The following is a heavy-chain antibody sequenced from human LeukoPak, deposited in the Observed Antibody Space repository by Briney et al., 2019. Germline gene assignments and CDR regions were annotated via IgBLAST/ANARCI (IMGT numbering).Heavy chain of an antibody. V-gene: IGHV3-74*03. CDR2: ISADGSTT. J-gene: IGHJ5*02. CDR1: GFTFSSYG. D-gene: IGHD3-16*01. CDR3: ARDTGEMFDP. Sequence: QAGGSLRLSCAASGFTFSSYGMSWVRQAPGKGLVWVALISADGSTTMYADSVKGRLTISRDNAKNTLYLRMNSLRVDDTAVYYCARDTGEMFDPWGQGTLVSVSS.